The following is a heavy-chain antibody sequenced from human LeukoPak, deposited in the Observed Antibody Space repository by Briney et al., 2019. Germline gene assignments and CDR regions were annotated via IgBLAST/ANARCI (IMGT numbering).Heavy chain of an antibody. V-gene: IGHV4-59*01. CDR2: IYYSGST. D-gene: IGHD3-16*01. J-gene: IGHJ4*02. CDR1: GGSISSYY. CDR3: ARDDGGTFDY. Sequence: SETLSPTCTVSGGSISSYYWSWIRQPPGKGLEWIGYIYYSGSTNYNPSLKSRVTISVDTSKNQFSLKLSSVTAADTAVYYCARDDGGTFDYWGQGTLVTVSS.